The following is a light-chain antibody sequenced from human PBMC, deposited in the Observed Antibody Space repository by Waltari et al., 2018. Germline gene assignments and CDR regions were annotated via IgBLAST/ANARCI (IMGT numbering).Light chain of an antibody. Sequence: QSALTQPASVSGSPGQSVTISCTGVSRDGYEYKIVSWFRQHPGKVPKLILFDVSNRPSDISNRFSGYKSGNTAYLTISRLQADDEADYYCTTYPDTNTPVVFGGGTKVTV. J-gene: IGLJ2*01. CDR1: SRDGYEYKI. CDR3: TTYPDTNTPVV. CDR2: DVS. V-gene: IGLV2-14*03.